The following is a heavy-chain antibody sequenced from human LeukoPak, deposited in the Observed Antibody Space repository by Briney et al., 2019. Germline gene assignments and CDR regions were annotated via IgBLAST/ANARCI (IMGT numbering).Heavy chain of an antibody. Sequence: PGGSLRPSCSAYGFTFSSYAMHWVRQAAGKVRECVSAISSIGGSTYYADSGKGRLTISRDNSKNTLYLQMSSLRAEDTAVYYCVKSRSWYTAEYFQHWGQGTLVTVSS. CDR2: ISSIGGST. J-gene: IGHJ1*01. CDR3: VKSRSWYTAEYFQH. CDR1: GFTFSSYA. V-gene: IGHV3-64D*06. D-gene: IGHD6-13*01.